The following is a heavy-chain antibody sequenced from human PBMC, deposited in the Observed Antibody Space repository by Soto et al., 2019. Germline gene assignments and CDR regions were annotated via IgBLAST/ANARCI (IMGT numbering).Heavy chain of an antibody. Sequence: QVQLQESGPGLVKPSETLSLTCTVSGGSISSYYWSWIRQPPGKGLEWIGYIYYSGSTNYNPSLKSRVTISVDTSKNQFSLKLSSVTAADTAVYYCARHFLHSGGWYWYFDLWGRGTLVTVSS. D-gene: IGHD6-19*01. CDR2: IYYSGST. V-gene: IGHV4-59*08. J-gene: IGHJ2*01. CDR1: GGSISSYY. CDR3: ARHFLHSGGWYWYFDL.